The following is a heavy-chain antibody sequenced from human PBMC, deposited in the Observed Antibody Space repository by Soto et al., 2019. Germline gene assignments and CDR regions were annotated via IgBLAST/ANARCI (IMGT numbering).Heavy chain of an antibody. CDR1: GGSVSSDDYF. J-gene: IGHJ4*02. CDR3: AREGDAFGAPFDY. Sequence: QVQLQESGPGLVKPSQTLSLTCTVSGGSVSSDDYFWSWIRQPPGKGLEWIGYIHHPGSTHYNPSLKIRVTIAVDMSKNEFSLKLRSVTAADTAVYYCAREGDAFGAPFDYWGQGTLVTVSS. D-gene: IGHD3-10*01. V-gene: IGHV4-30-4*01. CDR2: IHHPGST.